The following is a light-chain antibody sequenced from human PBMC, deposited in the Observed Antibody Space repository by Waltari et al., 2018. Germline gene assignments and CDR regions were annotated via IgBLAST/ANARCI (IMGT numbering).Light chain of an antibody. J-gene: IGLJ1*01. V-gene: IGLV2-23*02. CDR1: RTHVGTHNV. CDR3: CSYAGGTTYV. Sequence: QPALTQPASVSGSPGQSLTPSCTGTRTHVGTHNVVSRYQQYPGKAPKFIIYEVSEGPSGVSNRFSGSKSGNTASLTISGLQAEDEADYYCCSYAGGTTYVFGTGTKVTVL. CDR2: EVS.